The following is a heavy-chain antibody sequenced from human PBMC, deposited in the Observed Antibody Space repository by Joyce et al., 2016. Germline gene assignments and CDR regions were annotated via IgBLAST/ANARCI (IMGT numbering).Heavy chain of an antibody. J-gene: IGHJ6*02. D-gene: IGHD2-15*01. CDR2: LNHGGST. CDR1: GGSFSGYY. V-gene: IGHV4-34*01. Sequence: QVLLQQWGAGLLKPSQTLSLTCAVSGGSFSGYYWAWIRQAPGKGLEWIGELNHGGSTNYNPSLKSRVTISADTSKTQFSLKLNSLTAADTAVYYCARGRFDKVWNNYLLNYYHFGLDVWGQGTTVTVSS. CDR3: ARGRFDKVWNNYLLNYYHFGLDV.